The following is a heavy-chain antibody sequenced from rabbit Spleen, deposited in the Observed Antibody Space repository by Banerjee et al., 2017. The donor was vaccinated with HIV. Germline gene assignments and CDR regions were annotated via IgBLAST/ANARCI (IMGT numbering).Heavy chain of an antibody. D-gene: IGHD1-1*01. V-gene: IGHV1S40*01. CDR1: GFDFSSYY. J-gene: IGHJ4*01. CDR2: INTGGRT. CDR3: AREISTDYYRLGL. Sequence: QSLEESGGDLVKPGASLTLTCTASGFDFSSYYMCWVRQAPGKGLEWIGCINTGGRTYYANWAKGRFTISKTSSTTMTLQMASLTAADTATYACAREISTDYYRLGLWGPGTLVTVS.